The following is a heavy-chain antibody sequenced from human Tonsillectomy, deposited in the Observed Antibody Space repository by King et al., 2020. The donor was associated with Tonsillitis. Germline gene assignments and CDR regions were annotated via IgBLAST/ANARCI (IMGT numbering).Heavy chain of an antibody. Sequence: QLQLQESGPGLVKPSETLSLTCTVSGGSISSYYWSWIRQPPGKGLEWIGYIYYSGSTNYNPSLKSRVTISVDTSKNQFSLKLTSVTAADTAVYYCASEYSIGWDRYCYFDLWGRGTLVTVSS. V-gene: IGHV4-59*01. CDR2: IYYSGST. CDR1: GGSISSYY. D-gene: IGHD6-19*01. CDR3: ASEYSIGWDRYCYFDL. J-gene: IGHJ2*01.